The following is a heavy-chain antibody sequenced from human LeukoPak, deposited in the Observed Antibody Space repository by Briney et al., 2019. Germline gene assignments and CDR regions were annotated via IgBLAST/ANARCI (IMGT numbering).Heavy chain of an antibody. CDR3: ARRKGRGPNKDWFDP. V-gene: IGHV4-59*08. D-gene: IGHD1/OR15-1a*01. J-gene: IGHJ5*02. CDR1: GDSLNSAY. CDR2: INYSGSA. Sequence: SETLSLTCTVSGDSLNSAYWSWMRQPPGKGLEWIGYINYSGSASYNPSLKSRGTMSVDTSTNQFSLKLSSVTAADTAVYFCARRKGRGPNKDWFDPWGQGILVTVSS.